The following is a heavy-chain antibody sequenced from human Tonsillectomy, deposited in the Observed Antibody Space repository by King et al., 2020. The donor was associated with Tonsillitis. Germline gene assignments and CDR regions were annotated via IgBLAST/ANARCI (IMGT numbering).Heavy chain of an antibody. D-gene: IGHD2/OR15-2a*01. CDR3: AKCKPYMHPPC. V-gene: IGHV3-30*18. Sequence: VQLVESGGGVVQPGRSLRLSCLASGFTFSSYGMHWVRQAPGKGLEWVAVISKDGDIEYYADSVKGRFTISRDNSKNTLYLQMNSLRGDDTAVYYCAKCKPYMHPPCWGQGTQVTVSS. CDR1: GFTFSSYG. J-gene: IGHJ4*02. CDR2: ISKDGDIE.